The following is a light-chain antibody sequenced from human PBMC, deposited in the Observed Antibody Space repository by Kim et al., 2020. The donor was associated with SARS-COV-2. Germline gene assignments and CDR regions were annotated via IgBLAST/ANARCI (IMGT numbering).Light chain of an antibody. V-gene: IGKV3-15*01. J-gene: IGKJ1*01. Sequence: SVSPGEMAPLSCRTSQSVDNNVAWYQHKPGQSPSLLIFGASTSATGTPNRFSGGGSGTEFTLSISSLQSEDFAVYYCQQYHDYSWTFGQGTKLEIK. CDR1: QSVDNN. CDR2: GAS. CDR3: QQYHDYSWT.